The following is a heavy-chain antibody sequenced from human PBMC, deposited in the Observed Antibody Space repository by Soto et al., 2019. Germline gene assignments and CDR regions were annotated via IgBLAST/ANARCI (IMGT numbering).Heavy chain of an antibody. CDR2: ISAYNGNT. J-gene: IGHJ4*02. V-gene: IGHV1-18*01. Sequence: ASVKVSCKASGYTFTSYGISWVRQAPGQGLEWMGWISAYNGNTNYAQKLQGRVTMTTDTSTSTAYMELRSLRSDDTAVYYCARDATTRSTRRTIYFDYWGQGTLVTLSS. D-gene: IGHD2-2*01. CDR3: ARDATTRSTRRTIYFDY. CDR1: GYTFTSYG.